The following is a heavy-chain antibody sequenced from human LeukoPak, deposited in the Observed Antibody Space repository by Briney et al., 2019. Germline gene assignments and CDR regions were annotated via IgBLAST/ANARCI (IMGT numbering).Heavy chain of an antibody. D-gene: IGHD3-22*01. J-gene: IGHJ4*02. CDR3: AKGSYYDSSGSFYFDF. Sequence: GGSLRLSCAASGFTFSSYAMSWVRQAPGKGLEWVSAISGSGGSTYYADSVKGRFTISRDNSKNTLYLQMNSLRAEDTAVYYCAKGSYYDSSGSFYFDFWGQGTLVTVSS. CDR1: GFTFSSYA. V-gene: IGHV3-23*01. CDR2: ISGSGGST.